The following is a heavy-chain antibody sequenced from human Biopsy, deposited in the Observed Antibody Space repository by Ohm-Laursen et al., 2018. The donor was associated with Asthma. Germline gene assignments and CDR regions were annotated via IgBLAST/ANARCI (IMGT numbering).Heavy chain of an antibody. CDR2: IYYSGST. D-gene: IGHD3-3*01. V-gene: IGHV4-61*01. J-gene: IGHJ4*02. CDR1: GGSVSSGSYY. CDR3: ARVTRITIFGVGGIQDY. Sequence: TLSLTCTVSGGSVSSGSYYWSWIRQPPGKGLEWIGYIYYSGSTNYNPSLKSQVTISVDTSKNQFSLKLSSVTAADTAVYYCARVTRITIFGVGGIQDYWGQGTLVTVSS.